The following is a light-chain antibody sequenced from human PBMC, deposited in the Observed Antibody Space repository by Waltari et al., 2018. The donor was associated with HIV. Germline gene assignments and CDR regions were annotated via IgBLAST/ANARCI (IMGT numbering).Light chain of an antibody. Sequence: EVVMTQSPATLSVSPGERATLSCRASQSVGSNLAWYQQKPGQAPRLLIYGASTRATGVPARFTGSGSGTEFTLIISSLQSEDFAVYYCHQYNNWPPVTFGGGTKVEIK. V-gene: IGKV3-15*01. CDR3: HQYNNWPPVT. J-gene: IGKJ4*01. CDR1: QSVGSN. CDR2: GAS.